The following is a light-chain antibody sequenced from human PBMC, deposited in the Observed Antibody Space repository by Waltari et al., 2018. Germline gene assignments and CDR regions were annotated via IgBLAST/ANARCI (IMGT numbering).Light chain of an antibody. J-gene: IGLJ2*01. CDR3: SSFTSRTTVI. V-gene: IGLV2-14*03. CDR1: SSAVGGYNY. Sequence: QSALTQPASVSGSPGQSITIPCTGTSSAVGGYNYVSWYQQHPGKAPKLMIYDVTNRPSGVSNRFSGSKSDNTASLTISGLQAEDEADYYCSSFTSRTTVIFGGGTKLTVL. CDR2: DVT.